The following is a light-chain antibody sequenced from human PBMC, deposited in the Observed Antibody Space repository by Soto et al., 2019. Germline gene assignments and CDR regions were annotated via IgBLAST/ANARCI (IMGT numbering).Light chain of an antibody. V-gene: IGKV1-5*01. CDR2: DAS. J-gene: IGKJ1*01. CDR3: QQYNSYSPWT. CDR1: QSLSSW. Sequence: DIQMTQSPSTLSASVGDRVTITCRASQSLSSWLAWYQQKPGKAPKLLIYDASSLESGVPSRFSGSGSGTEFTLTTSSLQPDDFATYYCQQYNSYSPWTFGQGTKVEIK.